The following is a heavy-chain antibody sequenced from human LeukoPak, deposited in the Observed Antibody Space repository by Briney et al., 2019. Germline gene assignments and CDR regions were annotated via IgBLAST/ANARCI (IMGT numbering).Heavy chain of an antibody. J-gene: IGHJ6*02. V-gene: IGHV3-23*01. CDR1: GFMFNKYG. CDR2: ISGGGGRT. Sequence: GGSLRLSCVASGFMFNKYGMSWVRQAPGKGLEWVSVISGGGGRTYYGDSVKGRFTISRDNSKDTLYLQMDSLTIEDTAIYYCASGYDFWSGHPPSQYGMDVWGQGTTVTVSS. CDR3: ASGYDFWSGHPPSQYGMDV. D-gene: IGHD3-3*01.